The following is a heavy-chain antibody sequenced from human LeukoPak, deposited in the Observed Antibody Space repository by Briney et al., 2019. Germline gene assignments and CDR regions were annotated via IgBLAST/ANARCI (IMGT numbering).Heavy chain of an antibody. CDR3: AKDLDIVVVPAAIDY. Sequence: PGGSLRLSCAASGFTFSSYAMSWVRQAPGKGLEWVSAISGSGGSTYYADSVKGRFTISRDNSKNTPYLQMNSLRAEDTAVYYCAKDLDIVVVPAAIDYWGQGTLVTVSS. J-gene: IGHJ4*02. V-gene: IGHV3-23*01. D-gene: IGHD2-2*02. CDR1: GFTFSSYA. CDR2: ISGSGGST.